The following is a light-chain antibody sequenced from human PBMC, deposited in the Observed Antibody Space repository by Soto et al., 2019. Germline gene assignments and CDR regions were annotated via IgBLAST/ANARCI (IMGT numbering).Light chain of an antibody. J-gene: IGKJ2*01. CDR1: QIIGSS. CDR3: QQYYSYPYT. V-gene: IGKV1-5*01. Sequence: DIQMTQSPSTRSASLGDRVTITCRASQIIGSSLAWYQHKPGKAPKLLIYDALTLQSGVPSRYSGSESGTEFTFTISSLQPGDSATYYSQQYYSYPYTFGQGTKLEI. CDR2: DAL.